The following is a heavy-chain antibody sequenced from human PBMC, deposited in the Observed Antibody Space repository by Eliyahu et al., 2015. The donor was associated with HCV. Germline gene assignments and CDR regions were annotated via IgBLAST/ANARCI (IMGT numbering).Heavy chain of an antibody. Sequence: QVQLVESGGGVVQPGRSLRLSCAASGFTFSSYSMHWVRQAPGKGLDWVAVIFHDGTNKYYADSVKGRFTISRDNSKKHQYLEMNSLRGEDTAVYYCARGLYGDYANYYYGMDVWGQGTTVTVSS. V-gene: IGHV3-30-3*01. CDR1: GFTFSSYS. CDR2: IFHDGTNK. CDR3: ARGLYGDYANYYYGMDV. J-gene: IGHJ6*02. D-gene: IGHD4-17*01.